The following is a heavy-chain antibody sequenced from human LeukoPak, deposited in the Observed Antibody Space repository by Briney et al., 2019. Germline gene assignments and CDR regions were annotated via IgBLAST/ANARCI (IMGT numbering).Heavy chain of an antibody. D-gene: IGHD3-10*01. CDR2: IKQDGSGK. J-gene: IGHJ4*02. V-gene: IGHV3-7*03. CDR3: ARDLTRYYYGSGSYHTPFDY. Sequence: GGSLRLSCAASGFPFSSYWMSWVRQAPGKGLEWVANIKQDGSGKYYVDSVKGRFTISRDNAKNSLYLQMNSLRAEDTAVYYCARDLTRYYYGSGSYHTPFDYWGQGTLVTVSS. CDR1: GFPFSSYW.